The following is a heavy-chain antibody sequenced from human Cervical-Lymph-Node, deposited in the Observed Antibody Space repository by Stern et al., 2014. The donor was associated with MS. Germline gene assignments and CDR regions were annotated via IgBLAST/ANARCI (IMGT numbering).Heavy chain of an antibody. V-gene: IGHV1-69*01. CDR3: AGLNSAYYYGMDV. CDR1: GGTFRSSG. CDR2: IIPSFGTP. Sequence: VQLVQSGAEVKKLGSSVKFSCKASGGTFRSSGISWVRQAPGQGLEWMGGIIPSFGTPNYAQKFQGRVTITADESTSTAYMELSSLRSEDTAVYSCAGLNSAYYYGMDVWGQGTTVTVSS. D-gene: IGHD1-1*01. J-gene: IGHJ6*02.